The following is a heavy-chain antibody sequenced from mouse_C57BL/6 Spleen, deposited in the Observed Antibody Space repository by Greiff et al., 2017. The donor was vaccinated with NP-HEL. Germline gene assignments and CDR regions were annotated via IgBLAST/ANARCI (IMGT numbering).Heavy chain of an antibody. J-gene: IGHJ2*01. Sequence: QVQLKESGAELVKPGASVKISCKASGYAFSSYWMNWVKQRPGKGLEWIGQIYPGDGDTNYNGKFKGKATLTADKSSSTAYMQLSSLTSEDSAVYFCARSYYYGSYYFDYWGQGTTLTVSS. CDR1: GYAFSSYW. CDR2: IYPGDGDT. V-gene: IGHV1-80*01. CDR3: ARSYYYGSYYFDY. D-gene: IGHD1-1*01.